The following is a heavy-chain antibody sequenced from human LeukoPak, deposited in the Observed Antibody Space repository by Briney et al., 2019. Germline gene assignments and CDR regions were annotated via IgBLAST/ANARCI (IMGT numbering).Heavy chain of an antibody. CDR3: ARNYDILTGSLGY. CDR1: GYTFTSYD. Sequence: SVKVSCKASGYTFTSYDINWVRQVTGQGLEWMGRIIPILGIANYAQKFQGRVTITADKSTSTAYMELSSLRSEDTAVYYCARNYDILTGSLGYWGQGTLVTVSS. V-gene: IGHV1-69*04. D-gene: IGHD3-9*01. CDR2: IIPILGIA. J-gene: IGHJ4*02.